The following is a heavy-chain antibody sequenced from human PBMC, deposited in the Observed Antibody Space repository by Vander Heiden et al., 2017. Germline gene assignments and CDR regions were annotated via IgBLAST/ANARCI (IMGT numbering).Heavy chain of an antibody. Sequence: EVQLLAPGGGLVQPGGSVRLSCAASGFTFSSHAMSWVRQAPGKELEWVAAISGSGGSTYYGDSVKGQFTISRDNSKNTLYLQMNSLRAEDTAVYYCAKEGGLPITMRVVFTHPPYYFDYWGQGTLVTVSS. D-gene: IGHD3-22*01. CDR2: ISGSGGST. CDR1: GFTFSSHA. J-gene: IGHJ4*02. CDR3: AKEGGLPITMRVVFTHPPYYFDY. V-gene: IGHV3-23*01.